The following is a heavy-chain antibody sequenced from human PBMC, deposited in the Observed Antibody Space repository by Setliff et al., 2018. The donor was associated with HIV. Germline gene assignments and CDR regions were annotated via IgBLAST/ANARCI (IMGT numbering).Heavy chain of an antibody. CDR2: IYYSGNT. J-gene: IGHJ1*01. CDR1: GGSVSSGGYY. Sequence: SETLSLTCTVSGGSVSSGGYYWSWIRQYPGKGLEWIGSIYYSGNTYYNPSLKSRVTISVDTSRNQFSLRLSSVTAADTAIYYCARVPTSSWYVTTQRTKEYFQQWGQGTLVTVSS. D-gene: IGHD6-13*01. CDR3: ARVPTSSWYVTTQRTKEYFQQ. V-gene: IGHV4-39*07.